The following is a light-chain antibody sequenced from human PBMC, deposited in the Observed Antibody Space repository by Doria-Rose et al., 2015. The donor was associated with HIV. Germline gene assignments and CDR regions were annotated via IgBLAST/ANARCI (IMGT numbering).Light chain of an antibody. CDR1: SSDIGGFGY. CDR3: NSYTTSSTHNYV. CDR2: DVS. V-gene: IGLV2-14*03. Sequence: PAQSITLYCTGTSSDIGGFGYVSWYQQHPGNAPKLMIYDVSNRPSGVSNRFSGSKSGDTASLIISGLQAEDEADYYCNSYTTSSTHNYVFGTGTKVTVL. J-gene: IGLJ1*01.